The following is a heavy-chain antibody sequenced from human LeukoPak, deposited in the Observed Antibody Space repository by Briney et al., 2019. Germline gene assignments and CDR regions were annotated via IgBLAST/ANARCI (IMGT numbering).Heavy chain of an antibody. D-gene: IGHD6-19*01. V-gene: IGHV1-2*02. CDR3: ARTSIAVAFGY. Sequence: ASVKVSCNASGYTFTGYYMQWVRQAPGQGLEWMGWINPNSGGTNYAQKFQGRVTMTRDTSISTAYMELRRLRCDDTDVYYCARTSIAVAFGYWGQGTLVTVSS. CDR1: GYTFTGYY. J-gene: IGHJ4*02. CDR2: INPNSGGT.